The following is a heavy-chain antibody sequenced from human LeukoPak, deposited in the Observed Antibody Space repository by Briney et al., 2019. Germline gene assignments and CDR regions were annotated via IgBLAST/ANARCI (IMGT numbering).Heavy chain of an antibody. Sequence: GRSLRLSCAASGFTFSSYAMHWVRQAPGKGLEWVAVISYDGSNKYYADSVKGRFTISRDNSKNTLYPQMNSLRAEDTAVYYCARDSTNLIDYWGQGTLVTVSS. CDR1: GFTFSSYA. D-gene: IGHD1-1*01. CDR3: ARDSTNLIDY. CDR2: ISYDGSNK. V-gene: IGHV3-30-3*01. J-gene: IGHJ4*02.